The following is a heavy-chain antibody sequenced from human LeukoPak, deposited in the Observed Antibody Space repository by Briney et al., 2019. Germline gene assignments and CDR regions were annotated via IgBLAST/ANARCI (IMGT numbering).Heavy chain of an antibody. J-gene: IGHJ6*03. Sequence: SETLSLTCAVYGGSFSGYYWSWIRQPPGKGLEWTGEINHSGSTNYNPSLKSQVTISAGTSKNQFSLKLSSVTAADTAVYYCARPSRSVYMDVWGRGTTVTVSS. V-gene: IGHV4-34*01. CDR1: GGSFSGYY. CDR3: ARPSRSVYMDV. D-gene: IGHD6-6*01. CDR2: INHSGST.